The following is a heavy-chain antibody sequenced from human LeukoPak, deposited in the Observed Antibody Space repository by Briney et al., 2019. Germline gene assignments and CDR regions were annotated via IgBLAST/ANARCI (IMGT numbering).Heavy chain of an antibody. CDR3: ATGRTTPIGYEDAFDI. CDR1: GYTLTELS. D-gene: IGHD5-18*01. Sequence: GASVKVSCKVSGYTLTELSMHWVRQAPGKGLEWMGGFDPEDGETIYAQKFQGRVTMAEDTSTDTAYMELSSLRSEDTAVYYCATGRTTPIGYEDAFDIWGQGTMVTVSS. V-gene: IGHV1-24*01. J-gene: IGHJ3*02. CDR2: FDPEDGET.